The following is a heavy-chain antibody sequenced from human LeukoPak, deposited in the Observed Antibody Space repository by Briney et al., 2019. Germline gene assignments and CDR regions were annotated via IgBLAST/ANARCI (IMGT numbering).Heavy chain of an antibody. V-gene: IGHV3-30*02. Sequence: PWGSLRLSCAASGFTFNNYGMHWVRQAPGKGLEWVAFIRYDGSREYYADSVKGRFTISRDNAKNSLYLQMNSLKAEDTAVYYCARGSQFSSGWIFDDWGQGTPVTVSS. CDR2: IRYDGSRE. J-gene: IGHJ4*02. CDR1: GFTFNNYG. D-gene: IGHD6-19*01. CDR3: ARGSQFSSGWIFDD.